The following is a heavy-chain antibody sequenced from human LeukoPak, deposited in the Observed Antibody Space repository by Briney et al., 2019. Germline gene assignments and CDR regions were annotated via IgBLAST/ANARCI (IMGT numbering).Heavy chain of an antibody. D-gene: IGHD3-9*01. CDR2: ISAYNGNT. CDR1: GYTFTSYG. V-gene: IGHV1-18*01. J-gene: IGHJ6*03. CDR3: ARDGYYDILTGYDTPYYYYYMDV. Sequence: GASVKVSCKASGYTFTSYGISWVRQAPGQGLEWMGWISAYNGNTNYAQKLQGRVTMTTDTSTSTAYMELRSLRSDDTAVYYCARDGYYDILTGYDTPYYYYYMDVWGKGTTVTISS.